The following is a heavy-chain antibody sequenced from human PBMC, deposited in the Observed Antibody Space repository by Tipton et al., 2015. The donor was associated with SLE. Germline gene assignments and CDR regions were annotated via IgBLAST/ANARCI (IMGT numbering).Heavy chain of an antibody. CDR3: ARAGQWLVSDAFDI. CDR2: IYHSGST. CDR1: GGSISSGYY. Sequence: GLVKPSETLSLTCTVSGGSISSGYYWGWIRQPPGKGLEWIGSIYHSGSTYYNPSLKSRVTISVDTSKNQFSLKLSSVTAADTAVYYCARAGQWLVSDAFDIWGQGTMVTVSS. J-gene: IGHJ3*02. D-gene: IGHD6-19*01. V-gene: IGHV4-38-2*02.